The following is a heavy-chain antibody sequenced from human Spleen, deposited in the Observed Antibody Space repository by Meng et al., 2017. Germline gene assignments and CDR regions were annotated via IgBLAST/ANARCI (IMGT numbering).Heavy chain of an antibody. CDR3: AGDFDGSGWFDP. CDR1: GGSISSGDYY. V-gene: IGHV4-31*03. CDR2: IYYSGST. Sequence: QVQLQESGPGLVKPSQTLSLTCTVSGGSISSGDYYWSWIRQHPGKGLEWIEYIYYSGSTYYNPSLKSRVTISADTAMNQFSLRLTSVTAADTAVYYCAGDFDGSGWFDPWGQGTLVTVSS. D-gene: IGHD1-26*01. J-gene: IGHJ5*02.